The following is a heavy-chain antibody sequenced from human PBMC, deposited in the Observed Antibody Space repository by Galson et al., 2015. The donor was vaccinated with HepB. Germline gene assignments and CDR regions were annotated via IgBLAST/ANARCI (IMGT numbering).Heavy chain of an antibody. CDR2: ISAYNGNT. Sequence: SVKVSCKASGYTFTSYGISWVRQAPGQGLEWMGWISAYNGNTNYAQKLQGRVTMTTDTSTSTAYMELRSLRSDDTAVYYCARSGRRRAAAPRWLDAFDIWGQGTMVTVSS. CDR1: GYTFTSYG. CDR3: ARSGRRRAAAPRWLDAFDI. D-gene: IGHD6-13*01. V-gene: IGHV1-18*01. J-gene: IGHJ3*02.